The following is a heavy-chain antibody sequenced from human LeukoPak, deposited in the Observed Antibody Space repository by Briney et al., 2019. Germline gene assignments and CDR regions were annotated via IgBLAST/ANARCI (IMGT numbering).Heavy chain of an antibody. D-gene: IGHD3-16*02. Sequence: ASVKVPCKASGYTFTSYAMHWVRQAPGQRLEWMGWINAGNGNTKYSQKFQGRVTITRDTSASTAYMELSSLRSEDTAVYYCARSIMITFGGVIAPGYWGQGTLVTVSS. CDR2: INAGNGNT. CDR3: ARSIMITFGGVIAPGY. V-gene: IGHV1-3*01. CDR1: GYTFTSYA. J-gene: IGHJ4*02.